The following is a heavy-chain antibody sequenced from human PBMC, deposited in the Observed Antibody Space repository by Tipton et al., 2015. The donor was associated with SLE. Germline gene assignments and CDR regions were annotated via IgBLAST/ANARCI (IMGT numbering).Heavy chain of an antibody. D-gene: IGHD4-11*01. CDR2: INPGGGST. CDR3: ARVLQSGDAFDI. J-gene: IGHJ3*02. CDR1: GYTFNSYY. Sequence: QSGPEVKKPGASVKVSCKASGYTFNSYYIHWVRQAPGQGLEWMGIINPGGGSTTYSQKFQGRVTVTRDTSTSTVYMELSSLGSEDTAVYYCARVLQSGDAFDIWGQGTMVTVSS. V-gene: IGHV1-46*02.